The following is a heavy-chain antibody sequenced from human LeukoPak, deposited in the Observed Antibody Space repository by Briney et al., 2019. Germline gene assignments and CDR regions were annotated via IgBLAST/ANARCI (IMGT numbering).Heavy chain of an antibody. J-gene: IGHJ4*02. CDR2: IYYSGST. D-gene: IGHD6-6*01. V-gene: IGHV4-39*07. Sequence: SETLSLTCTVSGGSISSSSYYWSWIRQSPGKGLEWIGSIYYSGSTYYNPSLKSRVTISVDTSTYQFSLKLTSVTAADTAVYYCAGYSGSPRYFDYGGQGTLVTVSS. CDR3: AGYSGSPRYFDY. CDR1: GGSISSSSYY.